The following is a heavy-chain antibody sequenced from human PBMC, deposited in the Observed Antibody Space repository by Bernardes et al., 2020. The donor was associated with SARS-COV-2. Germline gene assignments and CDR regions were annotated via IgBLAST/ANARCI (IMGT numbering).Heavy chain of an antibody. D-gene: IGHD1-1*01. J-gene: IGHJ4*02. CDR1: GGSFSGYH. Sequence: SKTLSLTCAVYGGSFSGYHWSWIRQPPGKGLEWIGEINHSGSTNYNPSLKSRATISVDTSKNQFSLKLRSVTAADTAVYYCARGRGKPGDQGLLDYWGQGTLVTVSS. CDR3: ARGRGKPGDQGLLDY. CDR2: INHSGST. V-gene: IGHV4-34*01.